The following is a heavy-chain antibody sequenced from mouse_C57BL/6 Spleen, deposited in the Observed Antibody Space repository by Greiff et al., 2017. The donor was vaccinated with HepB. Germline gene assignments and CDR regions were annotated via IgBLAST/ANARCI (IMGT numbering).Heavy chain of an antibody. CDR2: IDPSDSYT. Sequence: VQLQQSGAELVMPGASVKLSCKASGYTFTSYWMHWVKQRPGQGLEWIGEIDPSDSYTNYNQKFKGKSTLTVDKSSSTAYMQLSSLTSEDSAVYYCARHYYGSLYAMDYWGQGTSVTVSS. CDR3: ARHYYGSLYAMDY. CDR1: GYTFTSYW. V-gene: IGHV1-69*01. J-gene: IGHJ4*01. D-gene: IGHD1-1*01.